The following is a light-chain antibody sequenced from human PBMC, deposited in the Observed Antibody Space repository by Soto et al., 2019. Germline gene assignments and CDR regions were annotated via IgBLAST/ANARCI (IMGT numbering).Light chain of an antibody. Sequence: DTVMTQSPSTLSVSPGERAPLSCMASQSVYSSLAWYQQKPGQAPRLLIYGASTRATGIPARFSGSGSGTEFTLTISRLQSEDFAVYYCQQYNNWPPWTFGQGTKVDIK. CDR3: QQYNNWPPWT. V-gene: IGKV3-15*01. CDR2: GAS. J-gene: IGKJ1*01. CDR1: QSVYSS.